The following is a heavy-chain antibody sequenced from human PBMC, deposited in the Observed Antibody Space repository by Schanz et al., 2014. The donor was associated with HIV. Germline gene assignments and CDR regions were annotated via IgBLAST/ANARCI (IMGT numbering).Heavy chain of an antibody. CDR3: ARDCLSGCPADY. J-gene: IGHJ4*02. D-gene: IGHD5-12*01. CDR2: INWKSDSI. Sequence: EVQLMESGGGLVQPGRSLRLSCAASGFIFDDYAMHWVRQAPGKGLEWVSGINWKSDSIGYADSVKGRFTISRDNAKTLLYLQMNSLRDEDTAVYYCARDCLSGCPADYWGQGTLITVSS. CDR1: GFIFDDYA. V-gene: IGHV3-9*01.